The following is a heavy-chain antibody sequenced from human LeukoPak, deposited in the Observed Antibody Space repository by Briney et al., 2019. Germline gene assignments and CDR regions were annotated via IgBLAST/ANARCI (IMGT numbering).Heavy chain of an antibody. D-gene: IGHD6-19*01. CDR1: GGSISSYF. Sequence: PSETLSLTCTVSGGSISSYFWNGVGQPPGKGLEGIGYIYYSGSTNYNPSLKSRVTIAVDTSKTQFSLKLNSVTAADTAVYYCARLMYNSGWTGLDYWGQGSLVTVSS. CDR3: ARLMYNSGWTGLDY. CDR2: IYYSGST. V-gene: IGHV4-59*01. J-gene: IGHJ4*02.